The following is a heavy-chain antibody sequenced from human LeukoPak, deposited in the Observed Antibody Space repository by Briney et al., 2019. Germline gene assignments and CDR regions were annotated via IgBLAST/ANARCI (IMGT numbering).Heavy chain of an antibody. D-gene: IGHD3-10*01. Sequence: ASVKVSCKASGYTFTGYYMHWVRQAPGQGLEWMGWINPNSGGTNYAQKFQGRVTMTRDTSISTAYMDLSRLTSDDTAVYYCARAIISEGDHWGTGTTVTVSS. V-gene: IGHV1-2*02. J-gene: IGHJ5*02. CDR1: GYTFTGYY. CDR2: INPNSGGT. CDR3: ARAIISEGDH.